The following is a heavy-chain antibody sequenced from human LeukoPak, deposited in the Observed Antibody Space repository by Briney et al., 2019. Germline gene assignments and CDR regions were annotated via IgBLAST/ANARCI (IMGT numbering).Heavy chain of an antibody. J-gene: IGHJ4*02. CDR3: ARDNPQGYFDY. CDR1: GFTSSSYW. CDR2: VKQDGSEK. D-gene: IGHD1-14*01. Sequence: GGSVRLSCAASGFTSSSYWMTWVRQAPGKGLEWVANVKQDGSEKYYVDSVKGRFTISRDNAKNSLYLQMNSLRAEDTAVYYCARDNPQGYFDYWGRGNLVSVSS. V-gene: IGHV3-7*05.